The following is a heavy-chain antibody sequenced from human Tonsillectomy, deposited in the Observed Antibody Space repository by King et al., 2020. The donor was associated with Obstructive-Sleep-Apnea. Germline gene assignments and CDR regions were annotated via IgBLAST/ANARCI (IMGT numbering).Heavy chain of an antibody. V-gene: IGHV3-15*01. Sequence: VQLVESGGGLVKPGGSLRLSCAASGFTFSNAWTSWVRQAPGKGLEWVGRIKSKTDGGTTDYAAPVKGRFTISRDDSKNTLYLQMNSLKTEDTAVYYCSTGIRTYQRTYYYDSSGYYYFDYGGQGTLVTVSS. CDR2: IKSKTDGGTT. CDR3: STGIRTYQRTYYYDSSGYYYFDY. J-gene: IGHJ4*02. D-gene: IGHD3-22*01. CDR1: GFTFSNAW.